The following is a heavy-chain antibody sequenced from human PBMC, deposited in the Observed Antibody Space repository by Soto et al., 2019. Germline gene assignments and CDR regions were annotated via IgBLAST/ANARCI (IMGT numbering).Heavy chain of an antibody. Sequence: SETLSLTGAVYGGSISSKKWWSWVRQPPGKGLEWIGEIYHSGSTNYNPSLKSRVTISLDKSKNQFALKLTSVTAADSAVYYCARDDHIVVVPTSLGAVDVWGQGTTVTVSS. CDR2: IYHSGST. CDR1: GGSISSKKW. CDR3: ARDDHIVVVPTSLGAVDV. V-gene: IGHV4-4*02. J-gene: IGHJ6*02. D-gene: IGHD2-2*01.